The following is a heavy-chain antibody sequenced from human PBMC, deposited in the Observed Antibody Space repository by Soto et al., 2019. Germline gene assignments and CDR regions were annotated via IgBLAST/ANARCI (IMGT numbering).Heavy chain of an antibody. D-gene: IGHD2-8*01. CDR3: AKEGCTNGVCYEAY. J-gene: IGHJ4*02. CDR2: ISGSGGST. Sequence: GSLRRTGAASGCTFSSYAMSWVRQAPGKGLEWVSAISGSGGSTYYADSVNGRFTISRDNSKNTLYLQMNSLRAEDTAVYYCAKEGCTNGVCYEAYWGQGTLVTVYS. V-gene: IGHV3-23*01. CDR1: GCTFSSYA.